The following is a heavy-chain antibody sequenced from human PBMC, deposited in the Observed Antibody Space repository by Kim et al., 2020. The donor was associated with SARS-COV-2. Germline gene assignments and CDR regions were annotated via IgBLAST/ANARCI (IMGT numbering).Heavy chain of an antibody. D-gene: IGHD1-20*01. V-gene: IGHV3-30*18. J-gene: IGHJ4*02. Sequence: GGSLRLSCAASGFTFSSYGMHWVRQAPGKGLEWVAVISYDGSNKYYADSVKGRFTISRDNSKNTLYLQMNSLRAEDTAVYYCAKDSTNWNLDYWGQGTLV. CDR1: GFTFSSYG. CDR3: AKDSTNWNLDY. CDR2: ISYDGSNK.